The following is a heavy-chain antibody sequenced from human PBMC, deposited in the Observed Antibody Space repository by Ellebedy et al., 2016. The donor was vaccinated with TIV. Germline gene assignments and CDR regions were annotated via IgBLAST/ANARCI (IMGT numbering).Heavy chain of an antibody. CDR3: ARRGSYGDYAVQVNNWFDS. CDR2: IRQEGDEI. CDR1: GFNFRSYW. D-gene: IGHD4-17*01. Sequence: PGGSLRLSCAASGFNFRSYWMTWVRQAPGKGLEWVAKIRQEGDEIYYVESVKGRFTISRDDAKNSLFLQMNSLRVEDTALYYCARRGSYGDYAVQVNNWFDSWGQGTLVTV. V-gene: IGHV3-7*01. J-gene: IGHJ5*01.